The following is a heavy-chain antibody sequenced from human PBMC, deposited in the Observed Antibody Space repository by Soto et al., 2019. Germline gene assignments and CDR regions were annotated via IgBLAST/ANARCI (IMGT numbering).Heavy chain of an antibody. D-gene: IGHD6-19*01. CDR3: ARERGLAVAGYYYGMDV. CDR2: ISAYNGNT. Sequence: ASVKVSCKASGYTFTSYGISWVRQAPGQGLEWMGWISAYNGNTNYAQKLQGRVTMTTDTSTSTAYMELRSLRSDDTAVYYCARERGLAVAGYYYGMDVWGQGTTVTVSS. CDR1: GYTFTSYG. J-gene: IGHJ6*02. V-gene: IGHV1-18*01.